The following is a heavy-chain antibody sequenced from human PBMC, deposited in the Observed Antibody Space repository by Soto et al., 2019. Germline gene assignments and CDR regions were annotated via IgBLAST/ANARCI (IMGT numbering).Heavy chain of an antibody. V-gene: IGHV4-59*01. CDR2: FHYSGIS. CDR3: ARGASNWQYFDY. CDR1: DASIRGYY. J-gene: IGHJ4*02. D-gene: IGHD4-4*01. Sequence: SETLSLTCTVSDASIRGYYWSWIRQPPGKGLEWIGYFHYSGISNYNSSLKSRVTMSLDTSKNQFSLKLSSVSAADTAIYYCARGASNWQYFDYWGQGALVTVS.